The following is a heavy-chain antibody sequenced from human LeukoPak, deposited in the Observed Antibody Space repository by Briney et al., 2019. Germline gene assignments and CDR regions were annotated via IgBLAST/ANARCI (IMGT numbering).Heavy chain of an antibody. Sequence: PGRSLRLSCAASGFTFDDYAMHWVRQAPGKGLEWVSGISWNSGSIGYADSVKGRFTISRDNAKNSLYLQMNSLRAEDTALYYCAKVNYGSESYSLGWFDPWGQGTLVTVSS. CDR3: AKVNYGSESYSLGWFDP. D-gene: IGHD3-10*01. CDR2: ISWNSGSI. V-gene: IGHV3-9*01. CDR1: GFTFDDYA. J-gene: IGHJ5*02.